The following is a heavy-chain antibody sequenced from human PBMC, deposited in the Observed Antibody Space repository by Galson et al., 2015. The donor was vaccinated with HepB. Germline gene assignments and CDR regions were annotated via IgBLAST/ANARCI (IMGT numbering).Heavy chain of an antibody. J-gene: IGHJ4*02. CDR1: GFTFSSYS. Sequence: SLRLSCAASGFTFSSYSMNWVRQAPGKGLEWLSYTSSSRSATYYADSVKGRFTISRDNAKNSLYLQMNSLRDDDTAVYYRARTGSGWILFDYWGQGTLVTVSS. D-gene: IGHD6-19*01. CDR2: TSSSRSAT. V-gene: IGHV3-48*02. CDR3: ARTGSGWILFDY.